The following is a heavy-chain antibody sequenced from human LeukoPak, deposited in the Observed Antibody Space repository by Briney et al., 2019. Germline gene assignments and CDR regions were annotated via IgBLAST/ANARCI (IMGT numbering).Heavy chain of an antibody. CDR3: ARGSGTDY. Sequence: PGGSLRLSCAAYGFTISTHEMNWVRQAPGKGLEWLSYISDSGNTIYYADSVKGRFTISRDTAKNSLYLQMNSLRAEDTAIYYCARGSGTDYWGQGTLVTVSS. D-gene: IGHD1-14*01. V-gene: IGHV3-48*03. CDR1: GFTISTHE. CDR2: ISDSGNTI. J-gene: IGHJ4*02.